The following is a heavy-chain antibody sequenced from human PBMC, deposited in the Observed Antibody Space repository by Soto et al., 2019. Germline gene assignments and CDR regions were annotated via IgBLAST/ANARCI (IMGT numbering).Heavy chain of an antibody. CDR2: MKPNSGNT. V-gene: IGHV1-8*01. D-gene: IGHD2-15*01. CDR3: ARGLGYCSGCSCYDWFDP. CDR1: GYTFTSYA. J-gene: IGHJ5*02. Sequence: QVQLVQSGAEVKKPGASVKVSCKASGYTFTSYAINWVRLATGQGLEWMGWMKPNSGNTGSAQKFQGRVTMTRNTSISTAYMELSSLRFEDTAVYYCARGLGYCSGCSCYDWFDPWGQGTLGTVSS.